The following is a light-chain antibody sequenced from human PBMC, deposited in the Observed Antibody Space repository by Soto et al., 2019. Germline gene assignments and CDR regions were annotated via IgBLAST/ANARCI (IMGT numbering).Light chain of an antibody. Sequence: QSVLTRPRSVSGSPGQSVTISCTGTGSDVGGYNYVSWYQQHPGKAPKLMIYDVSKRPSGVPDRFSGSKSGNTASLTISGLQAEDEADYYCCSYAGSYGDVFGTGTKVTVL. CDR1: GSDVGGYNY. CDR2: DVS. CDR3: CSYAGSYGDV. J-gene: IGLJ1*01. V-gene: IGLV2-11*01.